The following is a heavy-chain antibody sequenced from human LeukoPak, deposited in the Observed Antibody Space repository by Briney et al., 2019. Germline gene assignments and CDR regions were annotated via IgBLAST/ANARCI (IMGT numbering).Heavy chain of an antibody. CDR2: ISSSSSYL. V-gene: IGHV3-21*01. CDR1: GFTFSSYS. D-gene: IGHD3-9*01. CDR3: ARTGGSYYDILTGRYYFDY. Sequence: GGSLRLSCAASGFTFSSYSMNWVRQAPGKGLEWVSSISSSSSYLYYADSVKGRFTISRDNAKNSLYLQMNSLRAEDTAVYYCARTGGSYYDILTGRYYFDYWGQGTLVTVSS. J-gene: IGHJ4*02.